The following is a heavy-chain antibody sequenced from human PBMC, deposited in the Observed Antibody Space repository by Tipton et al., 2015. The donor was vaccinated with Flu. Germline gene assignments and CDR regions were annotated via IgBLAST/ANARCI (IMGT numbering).Heavy chain of an antibody. Sequence: VQLVQSGAEVKKPGASVKVSCETSGYTFTSYDINWARQATGQGPEWMGWMKPSSGNVDYAKKFQGRVTLTKSTSISTAYMELSGLTSDDTAVYYCATGLSSGWVWGQGTLVTVSS. CDR3: ATGLSSGWV. CDR2: MKPSSGNV. V-gene: IGHV1-8*01. J-gene: IGHJ4*02. CDR1: GYTFTSYD. D-gene: IGHD6-19*01.